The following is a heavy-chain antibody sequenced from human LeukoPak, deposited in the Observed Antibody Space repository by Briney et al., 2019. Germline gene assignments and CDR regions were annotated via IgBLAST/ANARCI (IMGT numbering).Heavy chain of an antibody. CDR1: GGSFSGYY. Sequence: PSETLSLTCAVYGGSFSGYYWSWIRQPPGKGLEWIAYISYAGSTNSNPSLKSRVTISVDTSKNQFSLKLSSVTAADTAVYYCASQKLLWFGELSYFDYWGQGTLVTVSS. V-gene: IGHV4-59*01. CDR2: ISYAGST. J-gene: IGHJ4*02. CDR3: ASQKLLWFGELSYFDY. D-gene: IGHD3-10*01.